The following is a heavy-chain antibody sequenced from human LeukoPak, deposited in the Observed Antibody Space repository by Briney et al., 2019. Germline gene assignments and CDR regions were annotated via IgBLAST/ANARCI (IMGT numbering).Heavy chain of an antibody. Sequence: ASVKVSCKASGYTFTGYFIHWVRQAPGQGLEWMGWINPNSGDTNYAQKFQGRVTMTRDTSISTAYMDLSRLRFDDTAVYYCARSVGSTSSFDWGQGTLVTVSS. CDR1: GYTFTGYF. J-gene: IGHJ4*02. CDR2: INPNSGDT. V-gene: IGHV1-2*02. D-gene: IGHD2-2*01. CDR3: ARSVGSTSSFD.